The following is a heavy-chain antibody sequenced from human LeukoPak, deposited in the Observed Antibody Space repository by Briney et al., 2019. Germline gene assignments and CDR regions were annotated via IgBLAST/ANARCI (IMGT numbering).Heavy chain of an antibody. D-gene: IGHD2-2*02. Sequence: SVKVSCKASGGTFTSYAIRWVRQTPGQGLEWMGGIIPIFGTANYAQKFQGRVTITTDESTSTAYMELSSLRSEDTAVYYCARSPHYCSSTSCYRYYYYYMDVWGKGTTVTVSS. CDR2: IIPIFGTA. CDR1: GGTFTSYA. CDR3: ARSPHYCSSTSCYRYYYYYMDV. V-gene: IGHV1-69*05. J-gene: IGHJ6*03.